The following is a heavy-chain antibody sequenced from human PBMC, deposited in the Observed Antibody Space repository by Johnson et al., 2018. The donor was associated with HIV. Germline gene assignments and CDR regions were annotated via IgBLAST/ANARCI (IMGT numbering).Heavy chain of an antibody. D-gene: IGHD6-13*01. V-gene: IGHV3-53*01. CDR2: IYSGGST. Sequence: VQLVESGGGLIQPGGSLRLSCAASGFTVSSNYMSWVRQAPGKGLAWVSVIYSGGSTYYADSVKGRFTISRDNSKNTRYLQMNSLRAEDTAVYYCASPLIAAGEGAFDIWGQGTMVTVSS. J-gene: IGHJ3*02. CDR3: ASPLIAAGEGAFDI. CDR1: GFTVSSNY.